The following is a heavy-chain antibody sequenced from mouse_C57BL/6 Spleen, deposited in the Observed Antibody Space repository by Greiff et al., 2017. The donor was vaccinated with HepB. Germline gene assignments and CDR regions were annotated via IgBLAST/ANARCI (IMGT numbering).Heavy chain of an antibody. V-gene: IGHV7-3*01. Sequence: EVKLMESGGGLVQPGGSLSLSCAASGFTFTDYYMSWVRQPPGKALEWLGFIRNKANGYTTEYSASVKGRFTISRDNSQSILYLQMNALRAEDSATYYCAPHYYAMDYWGQGTSVTVSS. CDR2: IRNKANGYTT. J-gene: IGHJ4*01. CDR1: GFTFTDYY. CDR3: APHYYAMDY.